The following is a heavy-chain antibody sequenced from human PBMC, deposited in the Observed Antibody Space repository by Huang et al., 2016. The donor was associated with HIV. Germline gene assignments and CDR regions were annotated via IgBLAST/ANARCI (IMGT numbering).Heavy chain of an antibody. D-gene: IGHD3-22*01. CDR2: ILNDGMKK. J-gene: IGHJ4*02. Sequence: VQLIESGGGVVQPGKSLRLSCATSGFILSNYGMHWVRQAPGKGLKWGAFILNDGMKKNYADSVRGRFTVGRDNGNNTLFLQMRSLGVDDTAVYYCARGDYYDSSGYHPGYFDYWGQGILVTVSS. CDR1: GFILSNYG. V-gene: IGHV3-33*04. CDR3: ARGDYYDSSGYHPGYFDY.